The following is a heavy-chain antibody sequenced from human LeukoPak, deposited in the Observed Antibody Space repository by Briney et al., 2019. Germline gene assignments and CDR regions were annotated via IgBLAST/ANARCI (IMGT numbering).Heavy chain of an antibody. CDR2: ISYDGSNK. Sequence: GGSLRLSCAASGFTFSSYAMHWVRQAPGKGLEWVAVISYDGSNKYYADSVKGRFTISRDNSKNTLYLQMNSLRAEDTAVYYCARGGQWLVTGGDYWGQGTLVTVSS. CDR3: ARGGQWLVTGGDY. CDR1: GFTFSSYA. J-gene: IGHJ4*02. D-gene: IGHD6-19*01. V-gene: IGHV3-30*04.